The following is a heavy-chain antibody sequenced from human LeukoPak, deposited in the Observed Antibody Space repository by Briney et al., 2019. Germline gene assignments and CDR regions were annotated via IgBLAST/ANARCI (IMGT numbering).Heavy chain of an antibody. V-gene: IGHV4-4*02. CDR2: IYHSGST. Sequence: PSETLSLTCAVSGGSISSSNWWSWVRQPPGKGLEWIGEIYHSGSTNYNPSLKSRVTISVDKSKNQFSLKLSSVTAADTAVYYCASALGYVSRAFDIWGQGTMVTVSS. D-gene: IGHD3-16*01. J-gene: IGHJ3*02. CDR1: GGSISSSNW. CDR3: ASALGYVSRAFDI.